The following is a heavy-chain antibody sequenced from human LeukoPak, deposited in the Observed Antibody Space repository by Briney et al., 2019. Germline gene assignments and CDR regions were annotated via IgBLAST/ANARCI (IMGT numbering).Heavy chain of an antibody. D-gene: IGHD4-17*01. V-gene: IGHV4-34*01. CDR2: INHSGST. J-gene: IGHJ5*02. CDR3: ARDPPYGDYGNWFDP. CDR1: GGSFSGYY. Sequence: SETLSLTCAVYGGSFSGYYWSWIRQPPGKGLEWIGEINHSGSTNYNPSLKSRVTISVDTSKNQFSLKLSSVTAADTAVYYCARDPPYGDYGNWFDPWGQGTLVTVSS.